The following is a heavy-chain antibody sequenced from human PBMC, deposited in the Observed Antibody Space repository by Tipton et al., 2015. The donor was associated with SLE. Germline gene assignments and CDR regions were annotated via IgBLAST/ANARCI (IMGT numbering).Heavy chain of an antibody. Sequence: TLSLTCTVSGGSISSYYWSWIRQPPGKGLEWIGYIYYSGSTNYNPSLKSRVTISVDTSKNQFSLKLSSVTAADPAVYYCARWAGPTVTFDYWGQGSLVTGTS. CDR2: IYYSGST. CDR1: GGSISSYY. V-gene: IGHV4-59*01. CDR3: ARWAGPTVTFDY. J-gene: IGHJ4*02. D-gene: IGHD4-17*01.